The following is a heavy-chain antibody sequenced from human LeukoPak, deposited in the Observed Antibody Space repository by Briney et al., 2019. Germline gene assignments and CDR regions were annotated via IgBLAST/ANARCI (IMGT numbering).Heavy chain of an antibody. CDR3: ARDPQWLLHVGAFDI. J-gene: IGHJ3*02. Sequence: PGGSLRLSCTASGFTFSSYAMHWVRQAPGKGLEWVAVISYDGSNKYYADSVKGRFTISRDNSKNTLYLQMNSLRAEDTAVYYCARDPQWLLHVGAFDIWGQGTMVTVSS. CDR2: ISYDGSNK. CDR1: GFTFSSYA. V-gene: IGHV3-30-3*01. D-gene: IGHD3-22*01.